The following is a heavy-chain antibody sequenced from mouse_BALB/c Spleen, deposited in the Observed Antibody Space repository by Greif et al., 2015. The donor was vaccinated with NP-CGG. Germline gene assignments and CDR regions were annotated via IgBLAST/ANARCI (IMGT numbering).Heavy chain of an antibody. CDR2: LDPANGNT. J-gene: IGHJ1*01. CDR1: GSNTKDTY. D-gene: IGHD4-1*01. V-gene: IGHV14-3*02. Sequence: VQLQQSGAELVKPGASVKLPCTASGSNTKDTYMHWVKQRPEQGLEWIGRLDPANGNTKYDPKFQGKAPITADTSSNTAYLQLSSLTSEDTAVYYCANWDWYFDVWGAGTTVTVSS. CDR3: ANWDWYFDV.